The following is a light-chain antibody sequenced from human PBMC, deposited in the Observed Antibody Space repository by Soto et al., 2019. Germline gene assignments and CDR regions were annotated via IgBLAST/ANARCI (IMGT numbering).Light chain of an antibody. CDR2: SNN. J-gene: IGLJ2*01. Sequence: SVLTQPPSVSGAPGQRVTISCTGSSSNIGAGNAVHWYQQLPGTDPKLLIHSNNNRPSGVPDRFSGSKSGTSASLAIAGLQADDEADYYCQSYDPTLRTSLFGGGTQLTVL. V-gene: IGLV1-40*01. CDR3: QSYDPTLRTSL. CDR1: SSNIGAGNA.